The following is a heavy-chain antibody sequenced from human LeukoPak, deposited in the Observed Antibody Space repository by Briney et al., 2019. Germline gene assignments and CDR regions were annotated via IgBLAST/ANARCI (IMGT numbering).Heavy chain of an antibody. V-gene: IGHV3-48*04. D-gene: IGHD3-16*01. CDR3: ARDINNYGYG. J-gene: IGHJ4*02. CDR1: GFGISTYS. Sequence: GGSLRLSCSAAGFGISTYSMNWVRQAPGRGLEWVSYISPSGSTIYYADSVKGRFTISRDNAKNSLYLQMNSLRAEDTAAYYCARDINNYGYGWGQGTLVTVSS. CDR2: ISPSGSTI.